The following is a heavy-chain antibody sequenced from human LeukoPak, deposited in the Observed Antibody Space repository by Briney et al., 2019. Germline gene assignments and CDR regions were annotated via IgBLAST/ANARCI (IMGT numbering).Heavy chain of an antibody. CDR2: TYSRSKWYN. CDR1: GDSVSSNNAA. CDR3: ARGGRLGFDY. J-gene: IGHJ4*02. V-gene: IGHV6-1*01. Sequence: SQTLSLTCAISGDSVSSNNAAWNWIRQSPSRGLEWLARTYSRSKWYNEYAVSVKSRITINPDTSKNQFSLQLNSVTPEVTAVYFCARGGRLGFDYWGRGTLVTVSS.